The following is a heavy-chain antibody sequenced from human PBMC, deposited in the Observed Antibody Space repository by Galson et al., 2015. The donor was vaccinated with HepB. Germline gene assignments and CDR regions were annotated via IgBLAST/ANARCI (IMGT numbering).Heavy chain of an antibody. J-gene: IGHJ4*02. CDR2: ISSSSSYI. D-gene: IGHD3-10*01. Sequence: SLRLSCAASGFTFSSYSMNWVRQAPGKGLEWVSSISSSSSYIYYADSVKGRFTISRDNAKNSLYLQMNSLRAEDTAVYYCAREPIASYYYGSGTEDYWGQGTLVTVSS. CDR3: AREPIASYYYGSGTEDY. CDR1: GFTFSSYS. V-gene: IGHV3-21*01.